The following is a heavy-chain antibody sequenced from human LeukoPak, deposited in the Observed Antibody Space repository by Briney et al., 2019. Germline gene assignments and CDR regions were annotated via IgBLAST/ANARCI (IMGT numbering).Heavy chain of an antibody. CDR3: ARGPRYCSTSSCFSEWYWFDP. D-gene: IGHD2-2*01. V-gene: IGHV1-18*01. Sequence: SVKVSCKASGYTFTSNGISWVRQAPGQGLEWMGWISGYNGNTNYAQKFQGRVTMTTDKSTSTAYMEVRSLRFDDTAVYYCARGPRYCSTSSCFSEWYWFDPWGQGTLVTVSS. CDR1: GYTFTSNG. CDR2: ISGYNGNT. J-gene: IGHJ5*02.